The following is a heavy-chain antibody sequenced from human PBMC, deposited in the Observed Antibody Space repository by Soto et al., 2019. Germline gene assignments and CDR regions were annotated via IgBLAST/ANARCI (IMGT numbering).Heavy chain of an antibody. CDR3: AREFVVGTAGGPYYGMDG. CDR2: IWYDGSNK. V-gene: IGHV3-33*01. D-gene: IGHD2-21*02. Sequence: GGSLRLSCAASGFTFSSYGMHWVRQAPGKGLEWVAVIWYDGSNKYYADSVKGRFTISRDNSKNTLYLQMNSLRAEDTAVYYCAREFVVGTAGGPYYGMDGSGQGTTVTVPS. CDR1: GFTFSSYG. J-gene: IGHJ6*02.